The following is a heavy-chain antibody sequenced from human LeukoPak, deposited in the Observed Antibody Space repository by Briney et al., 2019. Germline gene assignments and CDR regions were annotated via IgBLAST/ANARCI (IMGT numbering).Heavy chain of an antibody. V-gene: IGHV3-30*18. Sequence: GGSLRLSCAASGFTFSSYWMSWVRQAPGKGLEWVAVISYDGSNKYYADSVKGRFTISRDNSKNTLYLQMNSLRAEDTAVYYCAKDIRSGSYYGENWFDPWGQGTLVTVSS. D-gene: IGHD1-26*01. CDR2: ISYDGSNK. J-gene: IGHJ5*02. CDR3: AKDIRSGSYYGENWFDP. CDR1: GFTFSSYW.